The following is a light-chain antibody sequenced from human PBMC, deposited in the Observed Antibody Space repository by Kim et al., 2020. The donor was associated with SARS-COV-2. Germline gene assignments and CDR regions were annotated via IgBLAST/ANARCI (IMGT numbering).Light chain of an antibody. CDR2: GAS. V-gene: IGKV3-20*01. J-gene: IGKJ1*01. CDR3: QQYGSSPWT. Sequence: SPGETATLSCRASPSVSLSSLAWYQQKPGQAPLLLIYGASNSAPGIPDRFSGSGSGTDFTLTISRLEPEDFAVYYCQQYGSSPWTFGQGTKVDIK. CDR1: PSVSLSS.